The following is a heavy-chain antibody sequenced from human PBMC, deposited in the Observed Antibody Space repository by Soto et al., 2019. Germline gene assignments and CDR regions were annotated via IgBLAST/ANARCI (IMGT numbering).Heavy chain of an antibody. Sequence: QVQLQESGPGLVMPSQTLSLTCTVSGGSISGGGYYWSWIRQHPGRGPEWIGYIYYSGTTYYNPSLKSRVNISIDTSKNQFSLKLSSVTAADTALYYCARYSPISTIADSWGQGTLVTVSS. D-gene: IGHD1-1*01. J-gene: IGHJ4*02. V-gene: IGHV4-31*03. CDR1: GGSISGGGYY. CDR2: IYYSGTT. CDR3: ARYSPISTIADS.